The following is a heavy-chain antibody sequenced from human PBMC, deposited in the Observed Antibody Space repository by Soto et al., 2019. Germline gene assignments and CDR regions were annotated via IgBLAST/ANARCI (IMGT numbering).Heavy chain of an antibody. Sequence: GGSLRLSCAASGFTFSSYGMHWVRQAPGKGLEWVAVISYDGSNKYYADSVKGRFTISRDNSKNSLYLQMNSLRAGDTAVYYCARAASSSWYGDYYYGMDVWGQGTTVTVSS. CDR2: ISYDGSNK. CDR3: ARAASSSWYGDYYYGMDV. CDR1: GFTFSSYG. J-gene: IGHJ6*02. D-gene: IGHD6-13*01. V-gene: IGHV3-30*03.